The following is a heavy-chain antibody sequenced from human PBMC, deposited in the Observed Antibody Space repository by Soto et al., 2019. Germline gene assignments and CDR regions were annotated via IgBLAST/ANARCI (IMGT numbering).Heavy chain of an antibody. Sequence: SETLSLTCTVSGGSISGYYWSWLRQPPGKGLEWIGYIYNIGSTNYNPSLRSRVTMSMDTSQEQFSLKLSSVTAADTAVYYCARPGYSSGWYPYYYYGMDVWGQGTTVTVS. CDR2: IYNIGST. J-gene: IGHJ6*02. CDR1: GGSISGYY. D-gene: IGHD6-19*01. V-gene: IGHV4-59*08. CDR3: ARPGYSSGWYPYYYYGMDV.